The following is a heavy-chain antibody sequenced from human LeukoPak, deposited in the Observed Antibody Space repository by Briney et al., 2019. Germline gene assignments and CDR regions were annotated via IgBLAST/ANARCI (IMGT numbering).Heavy chain of an antibody. Sequence: GGSLRLSCAASGFTFSSYSMNWVRQAPGKGLEGVSSISSSSSYIYYADSVKGRFTISRDNAKNSLYLQMNSLRAEDTAVYYCARVGHRAAADHLVAFDIWGQGTMVTVSS. CDR2: ISSSSSYI. D-gene: IGHD6-13*01. CDR1: GFTFSSYS. J-gene: IGHJ3*02. CDR3: ARVGHRAAADHLVAFDI. V-gene: IGHV3-21*01.